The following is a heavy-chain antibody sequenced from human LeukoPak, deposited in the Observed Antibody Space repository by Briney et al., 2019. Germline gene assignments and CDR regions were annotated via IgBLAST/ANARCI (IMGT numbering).Heavy chain of an antibody. CDR3: AKAIVVVPAGFDY. V-gene: IGHV3-23*01. CDR1: GFTFSSFA. D-gene: IGHD2-2*01. J-gene: IGHJ4*02. CDR2: ISGSGGST. Sequence: GGSLRLSCAASGFTFSSFAMSWVRQAPGKGLEWVSAISGSGGSTYYADSVKGRFTISRDNSKNTLYLQMNSLRAEDTAVYYCAKAIVVVPAGFDYWGQGTLVTVSS.